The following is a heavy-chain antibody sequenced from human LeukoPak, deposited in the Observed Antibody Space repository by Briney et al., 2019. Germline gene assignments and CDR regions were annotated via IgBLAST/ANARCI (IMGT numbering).Heavy chain of an antibody. J-gene: IGHJ3*02. V-gene: IGHV5-51*01. Sequence: GESLRISCKGSGYSFTSYWIGWVRQMPGKGLEWMGIIYPGDSDTRYSPSFQGQVTISADKSISTAYLQWSSLKASDTAMYYCASSYLWFGDFIDAFDIWGQGTMVTVSS. CDR1: GYSFTSYW. CDR3: ASSYLWFGDFIDAFDI. D-gene: IGHD3-10*01. CDR2: IYPGDSDT.